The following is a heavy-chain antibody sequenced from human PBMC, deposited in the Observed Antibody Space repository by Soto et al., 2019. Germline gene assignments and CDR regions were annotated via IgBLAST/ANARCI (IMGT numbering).Heavy chain of an antibody. J-gene: IGHJ4*02. CDR1: GFTFRNNV. D-gene: IGHD2-8*01. CDR2: ITGSGRDT. CDR3: AKNGLDNSPSAIDS. Sequence: GGSLRLSCAASGFTFRNNVLSWVRQAPGKGLDRVSGITGSGRDTYYADSVKGRFTISRDNSKNMVFLQMNSLRAEDTALYYCAKNGLDNSPSAIDSWGPGTLVTVSS. V-gene: IGHV3-23*01.